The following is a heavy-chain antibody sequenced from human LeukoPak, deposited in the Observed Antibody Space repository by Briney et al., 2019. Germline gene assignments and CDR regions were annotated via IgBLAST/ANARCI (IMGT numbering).Heavy chain of an antibody. CDR2: IYTGGST. CDR3: AVVVITMGLDY. D-gene: IGHD3-22*01. V-gene: IGHV3-53*01. Sequence: GGSLRLSCAASGFSVSDNYMSWVRQAPGKGLQWVSVIYTGGSTYYADSVKGRFTISRDNAKNSLYLQMNSLRAEDTAVYYCAVVVITMGLDYWGQGTLVTVSS. J-gene: IGHJ4*02. CDR1: GFSVSDNY.